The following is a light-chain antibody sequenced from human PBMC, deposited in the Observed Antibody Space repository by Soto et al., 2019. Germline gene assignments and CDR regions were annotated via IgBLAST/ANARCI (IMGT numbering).Light chain of an antibody. Sequence: EIVMTQSPATLSVSPGERVTLSCRASQSINYNLAWYQQKPGQAPRRLIQGASTRATGIPVRFSGSGSGTEFTLTISSLQSEDFAVYYCQQYKNWYTFGQGTKLEIK. J-gene: IGKJ2*01. V-gene: IGKV3-15*01. CDR1: QSINYN. CDR3: QQYKNWYT. CDR2: GAS.